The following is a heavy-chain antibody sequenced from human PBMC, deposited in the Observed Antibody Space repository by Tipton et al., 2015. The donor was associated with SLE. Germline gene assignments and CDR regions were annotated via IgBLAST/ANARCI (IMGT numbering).Heavy chain of an antibody. CDR1: GYTFTTYD. D-gene: IGHD6-19*01. CDR2: MNPNSGNT. CDR3: ARGVHSSGYYYFDY. V-gene: IGHV1-8*02. Sequence: QLVQSGAGVKKPGASVKVSCKASGYTFTTYDINWVRQATGQGLEWMGWMNPNSGNTGYAQKFQGRVTMTRHTSISTAYMELSSLRSEDTAVYYCARGVHSSGYYYFDYWGQGTLVTVSS. J-gene: IGHJ4*02.